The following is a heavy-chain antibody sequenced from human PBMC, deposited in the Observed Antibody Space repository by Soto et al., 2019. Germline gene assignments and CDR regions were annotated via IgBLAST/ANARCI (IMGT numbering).Heavy chain of an antibody. CDR1: GGTFSSYA. CDR2: IIPIFGTA. CDR3: ARSLIVVVVAAEYYYYYGMDG. J-gene: IGHJ6*02. Sequence: QVQLVQSGAEVKKPGSSVKVSCKASGGTFSSYAISWVRQAPGPGLEWMGGIIPIFGTANYAQKCQGSVTITADESTSTAYMELSSLRSEDTAVYYCARSLIVVVVAAEYYYYYGMDGWGQGTTVTVSS. D-gene: IGHD2-15*01. V-gene: IGHV1-69*12.